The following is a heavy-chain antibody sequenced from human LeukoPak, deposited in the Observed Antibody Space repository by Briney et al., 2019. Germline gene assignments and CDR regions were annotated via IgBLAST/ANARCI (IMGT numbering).Heavy chain of an antibody. CDR3: ARASPDWSGYYTTARYYYYMDV. CDR1: GYTFTSYG. D-gene: IGHD3-3*01. J-gene: IGHJ6*03. Sequence: SVKVSCKASGYTFTSYGISWVRQAPGQGLEWMGGIIPIFGTANYAQKFQGRVTITADESTSTAYMELSSLRSEDTAVYYCARASPDWSGYYTTARYYYYMDVWGKGTTVTVSS. V-gene: IGHV1-69*13. CDR2: IIPIFGTA.